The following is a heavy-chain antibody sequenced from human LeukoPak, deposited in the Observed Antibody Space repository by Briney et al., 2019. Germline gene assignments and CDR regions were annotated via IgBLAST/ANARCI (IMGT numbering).Heavy chain of an antibody. V-gene: IGHV4-59*01. D-gene: IGHD3-3*01. Sequence: PSGTLSLTCTVSGGSISSYYWSWIRQPPGKGLEWIGYIYYSGSTNYNPSLKSRVTISVDTSKNQFSLKLSSVTAADTAVYYCARGDTIFGVVIKSFDYWGQGTLVTVSS. CDR1: GGSISSYY. J-gene: IGHJ4*02. CDR2: IYYSGST. CDR3: ARGDTIFGVVIKSFDY.